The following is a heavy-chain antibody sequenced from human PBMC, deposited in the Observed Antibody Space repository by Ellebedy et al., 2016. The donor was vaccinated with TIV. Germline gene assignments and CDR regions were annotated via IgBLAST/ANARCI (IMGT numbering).Heavy chain of an antibody. CDR1: GGSISSGGYY. CDR2: IYYSGST. V-gene: IGHV4-61*08. D-gene: IGHD6-13*01. Sequence: SETLSLXXTVSGGSISSGGYYWSWIRQHPGKGLEWIGSIYYSGSTNYNPSLKSRVTISVDTSKNQFSLKLSSVTAADTAVYYCARLGPRSWPGGVDYWGQGTLVTVSS. J-gene: IGHJ4*02. CDR3: ARLGPRSWPGGVDY.